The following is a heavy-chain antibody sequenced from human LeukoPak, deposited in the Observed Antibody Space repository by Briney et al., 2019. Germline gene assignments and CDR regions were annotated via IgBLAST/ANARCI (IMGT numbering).Heavy chain of an antibody. CDR2: ISYDGSNK. D-gene: IGHD6-19*01. V-gene: IGHV3-30*04. CDR3: ARVARPWGISVAGTFDS. Sequence: GGSLRLSCAASGFTFSSYAMHWVRQAPGKGLEWVAIISYDGSNKYYADSVKGRFTISRDNPQNSLYLQMNSLRAEDTAVYYCARVARPWGISVAGTFDSWGQGTLVTASS. CDR1: GFTFSSYA. J-gene: IGHJ4*02.